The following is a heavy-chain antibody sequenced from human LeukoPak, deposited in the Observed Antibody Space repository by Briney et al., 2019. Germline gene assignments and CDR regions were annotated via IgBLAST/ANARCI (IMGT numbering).Heavy chain of an antibody. V-gene: IGHV4-59*08. D-gene: IGHD4-23*01. J-gene: IGHJ4*02. CDR2: MYYSGST. CDR3: ARRSISGNSWDYFDY. Sequence: SETLSLTCTVSVGFISSYYWSWLGQPPGKGLEWIAFMYYSGSTNYNPSLKSRVTISLDTSKNQFSLKLSSVTAADTAVYYCARRSISGNSWDYFDYWGQGTLVTVSS. CDR1: VGFISSYY.